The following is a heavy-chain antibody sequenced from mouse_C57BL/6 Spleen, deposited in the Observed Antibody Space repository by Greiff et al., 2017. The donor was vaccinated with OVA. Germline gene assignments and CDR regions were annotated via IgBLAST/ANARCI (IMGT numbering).Heavy chain of an antibody. CDR2: IDPSDSDT. V-gene: IGHV1-52*01. D-gene: IGHD2-5*01. CDR1: GYTFTSYW. J-gene: IGHJ4*01. Sequence: QVQLQQSGAELVRPGSSVKLSCKASGYTFTSYWMHWVKQRPIHGLEWIGNIDPSDSDTHYNQKFKDKATLTVDKSSSTAYMQLSSLTSEDSAVYYCASYYSNPYAMDYWGQGTSVTVSS. CDR3: ASYYSNPYAMDY.